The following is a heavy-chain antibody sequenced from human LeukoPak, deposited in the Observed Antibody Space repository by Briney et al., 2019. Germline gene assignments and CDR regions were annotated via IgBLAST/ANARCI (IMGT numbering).Heavy chain of an antibody. CDR3: ARGRYCSAEICSGGDAFDI. J-gene: IGHJ3*02. Sequence: SETLSLTCTVSGGSIKNYYWSWIRQPAGKGLEWIGRIYTRGSTNYNPSLKSRVTMSVDTSKNQFSLKLSSVTAADTAVYYCARGRYCSAEICSGGDAFDIWGQGTMVSVSS. D-gene: IGHD2-15*01. CDR1: GGSIKNYY. V-gene: IGHV4-4*07. CDR2: IYTRGST.